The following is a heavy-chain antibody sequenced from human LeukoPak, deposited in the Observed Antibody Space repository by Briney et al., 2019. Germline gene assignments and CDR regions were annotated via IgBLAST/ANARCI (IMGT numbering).Heavy chain of an antibody. CDR3: ARGKSPLYDFWSGYYSVYFDY. Sequence: ASVKVSCKASGYTFTSYDINWVRQATGQGLEWMGWMNPNSGNTGYAQKFQGRVTITRNTSISTAYMELSSLRSEDTAVYYCARGKSPLYDFWSGYYSVYFDYWGQGTLVTVSS. J-gene: IGHJ4*02. V-gene: IGHV1-8*03. CDR1: GYTFTSYD. CDR2: MNPNSGNT. D-gene: IGHD3-3*01.